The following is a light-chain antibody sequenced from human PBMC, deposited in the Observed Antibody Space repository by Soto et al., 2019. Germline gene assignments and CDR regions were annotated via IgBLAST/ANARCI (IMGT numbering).Light chain of an antibody. CDR2: EVS. CDR1: SNDVGGYNY. Sequence: QSALTQPPSASGSPGQSVTISCTGSSNDVGGYNYVSWYQQHPGKAPKLMIYEVSKRPSGVPDRLSGSKSGNKASLTVSGLQAEDEADYYCSSYGGSNTVVFGGGTKLTVL. V-gene: IGLV2-8*01. J-gene: IGLJ2*01. CDR3: SSYGGSNTVV.